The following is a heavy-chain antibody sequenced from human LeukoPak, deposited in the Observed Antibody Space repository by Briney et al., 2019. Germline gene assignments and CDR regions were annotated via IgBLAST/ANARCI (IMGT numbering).Heavy chain of an antibody. Sequence: GGSLSLSCALSGYPLYRKAVSWVRQAPGKRVEGVTAFGGSGDRRCYADSVKGRCTISIDNSKNKLHLQMSNLTGEDTALYYCVRRGDASSGWGDHDSWGEGALVTVSS. D-gene: IGHD6-19*01. CDR1: GYPLYRKA. CDR3: VRRGDASSGWGDHDS. J-gene: IGHJ4*02. V-gene: IGHV3-23*01. CDR2: FGGSGDRR.